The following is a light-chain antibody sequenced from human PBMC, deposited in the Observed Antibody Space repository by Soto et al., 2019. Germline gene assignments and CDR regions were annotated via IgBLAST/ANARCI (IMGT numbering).Light chain of an antibody. Sequence: QSVLTQPASVSGSPGQSITISCTGTSSDVGGYNYVSWHQQHPGKAPKLTIYDISSRPSGVSNRFSASKSGNTASLTISGLQAEDEADYYCTSYTSSGTYVFGIGTKVNVL. CDR2: DIS. CDR1: SSDVGGYNY. V-gene: IGLV2-14*01. CDR3: TSYTSSGTYV. J-gene: IGLJ1*01.